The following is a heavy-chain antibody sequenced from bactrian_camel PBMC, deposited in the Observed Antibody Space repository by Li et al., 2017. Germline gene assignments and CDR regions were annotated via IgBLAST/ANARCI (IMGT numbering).Heavy chain of an antibody. J-gene: IGHJ4*01. V-gene: IGHV3S6*01. CDR3: NAYLEVGYSGPWCKDVTDY. CDR1: GFIFSSYG. D-gene: IGHD1*01. CDR2: IYSDGSNA. Sequence: HVQLVESGGGLVQPGGSLRLSCAASGFIFSSYGMSWVRQAPGKGLEWVSGIYSDGSNAYYADSVKGRFTISLDMAKDTVYLQMNSLKPEDTAMYYCNAYLEVGYSGPWCKDVTDYWGQGTQVTVS.